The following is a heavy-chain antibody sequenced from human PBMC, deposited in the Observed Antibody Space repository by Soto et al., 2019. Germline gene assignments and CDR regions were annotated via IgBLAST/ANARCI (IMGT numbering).Heavy chain of an antibody. J-gene: IGHJ6*02. CDR2: INNDGSNK. V-gene: IGHV3-74*01. CDR3: ARDPLIGTTDYGLDV. D-gene: IGHD1-7*01. Sequence: EVQLVESGGGLVQPGGSLRLSCAASGFTFSTYWMHWVRQPPGKGLKWVSRINNDGSNKAYADSVKGRFTIPTDNAQSTLYLQMTSLSAEDTAVSYCARDPLIGTTDYGLDVWGQGTTVSVSS. CDR1: GFTFSTYW.